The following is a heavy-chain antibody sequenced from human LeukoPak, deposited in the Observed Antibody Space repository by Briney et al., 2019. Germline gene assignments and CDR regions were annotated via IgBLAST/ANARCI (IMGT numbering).Heavy chain of an antibody. D-gene: IGHD5-18*01. Sequence: ASVKVSCKASGYTFTNYGITWVRQAPGQGLEWMGWISGHQGNTKYAQNFQGRVTMTIDTSTSTAYMDLRSLRSDDTAVYYCARDSRGYSYGPDAFDIWGQGTMVTVSS. CDR2: ISGHQGNT. CDR1: GYTFTNYG. J-gene: IGHJ3*02. V-gene: IGHV1-18*01. CDR3: ARDSRGYSYGPDAFDI.